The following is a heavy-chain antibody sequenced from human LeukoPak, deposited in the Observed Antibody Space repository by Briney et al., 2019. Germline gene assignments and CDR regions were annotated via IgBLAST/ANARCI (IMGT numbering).Heavy chain of an antibody. J-gene: IGHJ4*02. CDR1: GGSISSSSYY. D-gene: IGHD3-22*01. CDR3: ATVPRITMIELDY. CDR2: IYYSRST. Sequence: SETLSLTCTVSGGSISSSSYYWGWIRQPPGKGLEWIGSIYYSRSTYYNPSLKSRVTISVDTSKNQFSLKLSSVTAADTAVYYCATVPRITMIELDYWGQGTLVTVSS. V-gene: IGHV4-39*07.